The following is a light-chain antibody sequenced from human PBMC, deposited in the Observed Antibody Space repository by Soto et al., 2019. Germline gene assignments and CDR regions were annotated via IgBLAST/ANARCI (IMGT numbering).Light chain of an antibody. V-gene: IGKV1-17*01. J-gene: IGKJ1*01. Sequence: DDQMPQAPSSLSAPEVYRVAITGRASQGIRNDLGWYQQKPGKAPKRLIYAASSLHSGVPSRFSGSGSGTEFTLTLSSLQPEDFAIYYCLQYNTCPWTFGHGTKVDIK. CDR2: AAS. CDR3: LQYNTCPWT. CDR1: QGIRND.